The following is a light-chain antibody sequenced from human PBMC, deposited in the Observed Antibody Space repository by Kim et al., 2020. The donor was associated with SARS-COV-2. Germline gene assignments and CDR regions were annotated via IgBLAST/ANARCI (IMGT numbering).Light chain of an antibody. J-gene: IGKJ1*01. V-gene: IGKV3D-15*01. CDR1: QSVRIN. CDR2: GAS. Sequence: SPGERVTLSCRASQSVRINVAWYQQRAGQAPRLLIYGASTRTTDIPVRFSGSGSGTEFTLTINSLQSEDFAVYYCQQYDSWPRTFGQGTKVDIK. CDR3: QQYDSWPRT.